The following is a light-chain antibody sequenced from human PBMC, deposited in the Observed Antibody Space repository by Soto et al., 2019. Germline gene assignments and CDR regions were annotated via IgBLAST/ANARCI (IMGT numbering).Light chain of an antibody. CDR3: QDYYSSLNRV. CDR1: SSHIGANYG. V-gene: IGLV1-40*01. Sequence: QSLLSQPPSASRAPMQRITISCTGNSSHIGANYGVHWYRKVPGTAPKPLMSGDNHRPSGVADRLSGSKSGTSASLAITRLQAEDEADYYCQDYYSSLNRVFVTG. CDR2: GDN. J-gene: IGLJ1*01.